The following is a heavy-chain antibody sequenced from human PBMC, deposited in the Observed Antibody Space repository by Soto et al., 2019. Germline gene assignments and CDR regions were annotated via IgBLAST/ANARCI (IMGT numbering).Heavy chain of an antibody. CDR1: GFTVSSYA. V-gene: IGHV3-30-3*01. Sequence: PWGSLGLSCAASGFTVSSYAMHGVRQAPGKGLEWVAVISYDGSNKYYADSVKGRFTISRDNSKNTLYLQMNSLRAEDTAVYYCARDWPTFYYGSGSPRGLFDYWGQGTLVTVSS. CDR2: ISYDGSNK. J-gene: IGHJ4*02. D-gene: IGHD3-10*01. CDR3: ARDWPTFYYGSGSPRGLFDY.